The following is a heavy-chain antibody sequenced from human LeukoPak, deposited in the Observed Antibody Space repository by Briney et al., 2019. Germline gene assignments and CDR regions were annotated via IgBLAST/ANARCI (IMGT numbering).Heavy chain of an antibody. CDR1: GLTFSSYS. Sequence: GGSLRLSCAASGLTFSSYSMNWVRQAPGKGLEWVSSISSSSSYIYYADSVKGRFTISRDNAKNTLYLQMNSLRAEDTAVYHCARLDSSGWYSDYWGQGTLVTVSS. V-gene: IGHV3-21*04. J-gene: IGHJ4*02. CDR2: ISSSSSYI. D-gene: IGHD6-19*01. CDR3: ARLDSSGWYSDY.